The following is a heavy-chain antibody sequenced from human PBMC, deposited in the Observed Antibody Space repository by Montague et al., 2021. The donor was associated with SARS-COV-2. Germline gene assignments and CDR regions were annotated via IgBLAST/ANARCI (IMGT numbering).Heavy chain of an antibody. D-gene: IGHD6-19*01. CDR1: GGSISSGGYY. Sequence: ILSLTCTVSGGSISSGGYYWSWIRQPAGKGLEWIGRISISGSTNYNPSLKSRVTISVDASKNQFSLKLSSVTAADTAVYYCARDIAVAGLFDYWGQGTLVTVSS. CDR3: ARDIAVAGLFDY. V-gene: IGHV4-61*02. J-gene: IGHJ4*02. CDR2: ISISGST.